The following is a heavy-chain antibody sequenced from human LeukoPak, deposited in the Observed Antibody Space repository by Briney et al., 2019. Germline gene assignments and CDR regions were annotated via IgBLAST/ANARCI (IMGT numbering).Heavy chain of an antibody. CDR1: SRYW. Sequence: SRYWMSWIRQPPGKGLEWIGSIYDSGSTYYNPSLKSRVTISVDTSKNQFSLKLNSVTAADTAVYYCARHYGPWGQGTLVTVSS. D-gene: IGHD3-10*01. J-gene: IGHJ5*02. CDR2: IYDSGST. V-gene: IGHV4-39*01. CDR3: ARHYGP.